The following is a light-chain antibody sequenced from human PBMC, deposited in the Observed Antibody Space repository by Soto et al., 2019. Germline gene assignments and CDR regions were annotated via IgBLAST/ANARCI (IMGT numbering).Light chain of an antibody. Sequence: DIQMTQSPSSLSASVGDRVTTTCQASQDINNYLNWYQQKSGKAHKLLIYDASDLETGVPSRFSGSGSGTDFTFTISSLQPEEIATYYCQQYDHLPLTFGGGTKVDIK. CDR2: DAS. J-gene: IGKJ4*01. V-gene: IGKV1-33*01. CDR3: QQYDHLPLT. CDR1: QDINNY.